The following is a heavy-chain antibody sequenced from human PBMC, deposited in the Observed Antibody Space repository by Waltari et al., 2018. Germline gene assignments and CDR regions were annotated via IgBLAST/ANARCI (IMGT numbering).Heavy chain of an antibody. V-gene: IGHV1-69*01. Sequence: VQLVQSGAEGKKPGSSVKASGGTFSSYAISWVRQAPGQGLEWMGGIIPIFGTANYAQKFQGRVTITADESTSTAYMELSSLRSEDTAVYYCAREGRTNWFDPWGQGTLVTVSS. CDR1: GGTFSSYA. CDR2: IIPIFGTA. CDR3: AREGRTNWFDP. D-gene: IGHD3-10*01. J-gene: IGHJ5*02.